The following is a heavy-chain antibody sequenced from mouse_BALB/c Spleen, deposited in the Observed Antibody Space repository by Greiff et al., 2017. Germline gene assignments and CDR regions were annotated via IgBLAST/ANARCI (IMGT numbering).Heavy chain of an antibody. J-gene: IGHJ1*01. D-gene: IGHD1-1*01. V-gene: IGHV1-7*01. CDR2: INPSTGYT. Sequence: QVQLKESGAELAKPGASVKMSCKASGYTFTSYWMHWVKQRPGQGLEWIGYINPSTGYTEYNQKFKDKATLTADKSSSTAYMQLSSLTSEDSAVYYCARSYYGSRYWYFDVWGAGTTVTVSS. CDR1: GYTFTSYW. CDR3: ARSYYGSRYWYFDV.